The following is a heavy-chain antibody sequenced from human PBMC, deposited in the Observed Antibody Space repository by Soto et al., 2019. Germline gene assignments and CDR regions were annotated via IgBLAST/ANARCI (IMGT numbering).Heavy chain of an antibody. CDR1: GGSFSGYY. D-gene: IGHD6-19*01. Sequence: SETLSLTCAVYGGSFSGYYWSWIRQPPGKGPEWIGEINHSGSTNYNPSLKSRVTISVDTSKNQFSLKLSSVTAADTAVYYCVRASSGWHNWFDPWGQGTLVT. J-gene: IGHJ5*02. CDR3: VRASSGWHNWFDP. CDR2: INHSGST. V-gene: IGHV4-34*01.